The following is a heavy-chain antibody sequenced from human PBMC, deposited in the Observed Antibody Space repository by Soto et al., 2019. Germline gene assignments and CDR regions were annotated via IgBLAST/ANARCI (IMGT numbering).Heavy chain of an antibody. V-gene: IGHV4-34*01. CDR1: GGSFSGYS. CDR3: ARWDY. CDR2: INHRGST. J-gene: IGHJ4*02. Sequence: SETLSLTCAVYGGSFSGYSWSWIRQPPGKGLEWIGEINHRGSTNYNPSLKSRVTISVDTSKNQFSLKLSSVTAADTAVYYCARWDYWGQGTLVTVSS.